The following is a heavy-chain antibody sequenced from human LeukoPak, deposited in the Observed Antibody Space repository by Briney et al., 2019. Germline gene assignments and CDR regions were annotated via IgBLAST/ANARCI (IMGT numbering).Heavy chain of an antibody. V-gene: IGHV4-59*01. D-gene: IGHD4-23*01. Sequence: PSETLSLTCTASGGSIIRDYWSWIRQPQGKRPEWVGYIYYSGSTNYNPSLKSRVTISVDTSKNQFSLKLSSVTTADTAVYSCARAEYGSNSGFWGLFDSWGQGTLVTVSS. CDR1: GGSIIRDY. CDR2: IYYSGST. J-gene: IGHJ4*02. CDR3: ARAEYGSNSGFWGLFDS.